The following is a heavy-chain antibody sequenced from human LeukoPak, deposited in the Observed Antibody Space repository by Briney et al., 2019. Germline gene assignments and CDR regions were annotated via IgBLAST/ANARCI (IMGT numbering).Heavy chain of an antibody. Sequence: SVKVSCKASGGTFSSYAISWLRQAPGQGLEWMGRIIPILGIANYAQKFQGRVTITADKSTSTAYMELSSLRSDDTAVYYCARVRYCSSTSCYTNDYWGQGTLVTVSS. CDR1: GGTFSSYA. V-gene: IGHV1-69*04. D-gene: IGHD2-2*02. CDR2: IIPILGIA. J-gene: IGHJ4*02. CDR3: ARVRYCSSTSCYTNDY.